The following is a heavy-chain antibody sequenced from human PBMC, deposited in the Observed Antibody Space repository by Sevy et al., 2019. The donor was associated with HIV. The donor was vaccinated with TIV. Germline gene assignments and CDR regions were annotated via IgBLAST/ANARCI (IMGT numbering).Heavy chain of an antibody. CDR3: GGGGYDSCGSFVVFVI. CDR1: GFTFTSYA. D-gene: IGHD3-22*01. J-gene: IGHJ3*02. Sequence: GGSLRLSCKPSGFTFTSYAMSWVRQAPGKGLEWVSTIYGSGGATYYADSVKGRFTISRDNSKNTLYLQMNSLRIEDTAVYYWGGGGYDSCGSFVVFVIWGKGTMVTVSS. V-gene: IGHV3-23*01. CDR2: IYGSGGAT.